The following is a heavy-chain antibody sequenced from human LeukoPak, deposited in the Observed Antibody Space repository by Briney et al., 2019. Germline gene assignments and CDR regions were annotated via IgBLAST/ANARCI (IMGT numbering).Heavy chain of an antibody. V-gene: IGHV3-11*01. Sequence: GGSLRLSCAASGISFDDYHMNWIRQSSGKGLEWISYISSRGNVMYYADSVQGRFTISRDTTKNSWYLQMNSLRVEDTAVYYCSGGGAGPYYFEFWGQGTLVTVSS. CDR1: GISFDDYH. CDR2: ISSRGNVM. D-gene: IGHD3-16*01. J-gene: IGHJ4*02. CDR3: SGGGAGPYYFEF.